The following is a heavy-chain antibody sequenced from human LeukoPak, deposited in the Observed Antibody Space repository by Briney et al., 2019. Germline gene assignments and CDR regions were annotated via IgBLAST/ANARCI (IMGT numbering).Heavy chain of an antibody. CDR1: GFTFSSYA. CDR3: ARAVNTVTSYYFDY. V-gene: IGHV3-21*01. CDR2: ISSSSSYI. J-gene: IGHJ4*02. Sequence: GGSLRLSCAASGFTFSSYAMSWVRQAPGKGLEWVSSISSSSSYIYYADSVKGRFTISRDNAKNSLYLLMNSLRAEDTAVYYCARAVNTVTSYYFDYWGQGTLVTVSS. D-gene: IGHD4-17*01.